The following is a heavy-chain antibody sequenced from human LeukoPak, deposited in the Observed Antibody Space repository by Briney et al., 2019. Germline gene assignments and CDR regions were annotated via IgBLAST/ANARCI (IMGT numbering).Heavy chain of an antibody. V-gene: IGHV1-8*02. D-gene: IGHD3-9*01. Sequence: ASVKVSCKASGGTFSSYAINWVRQATGQGLEWMGWMNPNSGNTGYAQKFQGRVTMTRNTSISTAYMELSSLRSEDTAVYYCARAYYDILTHDYWGQGTLVTVSS. CDR3: ARAYYDILTHDY. CDR1: GGTFSSYA. CDR2: MNPNSGNT. J-gene: IGHJ4*02.